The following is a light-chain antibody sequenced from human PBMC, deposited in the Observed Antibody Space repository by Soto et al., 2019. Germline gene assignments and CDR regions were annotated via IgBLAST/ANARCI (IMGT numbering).Light chain of an antibody. Sequence: QSVLTQPPSASGTPGQRVTISCSGSSSNIGSNYVYWYQQLPGTAPKLLIYRNNQRPSGVPDRFSGSKSGTSASLALSGLRSEDEADYYCAAWDDSLSGRVFGGGTQLTVL. CDR2: RNN. V-gene: IGLV1-47*01. CDR1: SSNIGSNY. CDR3: AAWDDSLSGRV. J-gene: IGLJ7*01.